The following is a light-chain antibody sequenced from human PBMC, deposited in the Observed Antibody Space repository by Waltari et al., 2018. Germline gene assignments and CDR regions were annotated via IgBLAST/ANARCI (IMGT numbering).Light chain of an antibody. CDR2: GAS. Sequence: EIVLTQSPGTLSLSPGERATLSCRASQSVTTSSLAWYQQKPGQAPRLLIYGASSRATDIPDRFGGSGSGRDFTLTISRLEPEDFAVYYCQQDGSSTWTFGQGTKVEVK. CDR1: QSVTTSS. V-gene: IGKV3-20*01. CDR3: QQDGSSTWT. J-gene: IGKJ1*01.